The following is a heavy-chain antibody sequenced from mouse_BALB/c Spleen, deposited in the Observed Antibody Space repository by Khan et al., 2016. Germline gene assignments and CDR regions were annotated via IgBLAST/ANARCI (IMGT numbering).Heavy chain of an antibody. Sequence: QVRLQQSGAELAKPGASVKMSCKASGYTFTSYWMHWVKQRPGQGLEWIGYINPSTGYTESNQTLKDKATLTVDKSSSTAYMQLSSLTSEGSAVYYCASYYGSSYAMYYWGQGTTVTVSS. J-gene: IGHJ4*01. CDR3: ASYYGSSYAMYY. CDR2: INPSTGYT. V-gene: IGHV1-7*01. CDR1: GYTFTSYW. D-gene: IGHD1-1*01.